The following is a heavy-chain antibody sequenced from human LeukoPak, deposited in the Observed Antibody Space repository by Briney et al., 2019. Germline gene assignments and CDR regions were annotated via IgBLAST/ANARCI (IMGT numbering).Heavy chain of an antibody. CDR3: AKDIVVVPAAIPDAFDI. CDR1: GFTFSSYG. V-gene: IGHV3-30*02. Sequence: GGSLRLSCAASGFTFSSYGMHWVRQAPGKGGEWVAFIRYDGSNKYYADYVKGRFTISRGNSKNTLYLQMNSLRAEDTAVYYCAKDIVVVPAAIPDAFDIWGQGTMVTVSS. J-gene: IGHJ3*02. D-gene: IGHD2-2*01. CDR2: IRYDGSNK.